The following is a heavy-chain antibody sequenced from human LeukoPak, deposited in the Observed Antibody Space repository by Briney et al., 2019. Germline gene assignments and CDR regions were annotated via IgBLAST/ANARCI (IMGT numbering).Heavy chain of an antibody. CDR2: ISNNGGYT. CDR1: GFTFSSSA. V-gene: IGHV3-23*01. Sequence: GGSLRLSCAASGFTFSSSAMSWVRQAPGKGLEWVSAISNNGGYTYYADSVQGRFTISRDNSKNTLYLQVNSLRAEDTAVYYCAKGGKWDVTPFDYWGQGTLVTVSS. CDR3: AKGGKWDVTPFDY. J-gene: IGHJ4*02. D-gene: IGHD1-26*01.